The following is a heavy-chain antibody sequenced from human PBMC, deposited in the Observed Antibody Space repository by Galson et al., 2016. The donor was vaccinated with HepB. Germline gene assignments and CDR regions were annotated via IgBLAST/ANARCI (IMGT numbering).Heavy chain of an antibody. V-gene: IGHV1-69*13. CDR2: IIPIFGTT. CDR3: ATTTHQPPDALDI. J-gene: IGHJ3*02. CDR1: GGTFRSNP. D-gene: IGHD1-1*01. Sequence: SVKVSCKASGGTFRSNPITWVRQAPGQGLEWMGGIIPIFGTTNSAQRFQGRVTITADESTSTVYMELRRLRSDDTAICFCATTTHQPPDALDIWGQGTMVIVPS.